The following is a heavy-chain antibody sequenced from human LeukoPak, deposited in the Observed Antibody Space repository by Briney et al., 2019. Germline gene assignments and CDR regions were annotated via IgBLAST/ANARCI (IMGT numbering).Heavy chain of an antibody. Sequence: GASVKVSCKASGGTFSSYAISWVRQAPGQGLEWMGRIIPILGIANYAQKFQGRVTITADKSTSTAYMELSSLRSEDTAVYYCAREMTVVVPAAIDWTPEYYYYGMDVWGQGTTVTVSS. D-gene: IGHD2-2*01. CDR3: AREMTVVVPAAIDWTPEYYYYGMDV. J-gene: IGHJ6*02. CDR2: IIPILGIA. CDR1: GGTFSSYA. V-gene: IGHV1-69*04.